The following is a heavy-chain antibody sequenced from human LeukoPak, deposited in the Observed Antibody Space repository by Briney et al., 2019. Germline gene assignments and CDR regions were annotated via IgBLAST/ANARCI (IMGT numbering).Heavy chain of an antibody. Sequence: SEALSLTCSLSGGSISTYYWNRIRQSPGKGLEWIGFSFYTGTTKYNPSLKSRVTISLDPSKNRFSLELSSVTAADTAVYYCARDLSEDDAFDIWGQGTMVTVSS. CDR1: GGSISTYY. D-gene: IGHD2/OR15-2a*01. J-gene: IGHJ3*02. CDR3: ARDLSEDDAFDI. CDR2: SFYTGTT. V-gene: IGHV4-59*01.